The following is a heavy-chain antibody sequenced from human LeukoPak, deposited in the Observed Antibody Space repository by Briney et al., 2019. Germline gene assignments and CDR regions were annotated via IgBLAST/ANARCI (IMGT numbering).Heavy chain of an antibody. D-gene: IGHD2-2*01. V-gene: IGHV4-38-2*02. CDR1: AYSISSGCY. J-gene: IGHJ4*02. CDR3: ARAILEYQHPYYFDY. Sequence: SETLSLTCTVSAYSISSGCYWGWIRQPPGKGLEWIGSIYHSGSTYYNPSLESRVTISVDTSKNQFPLKLSSVTAADTAVYYCARAILEYQHPYYFDYWGQGTLVTVSS. CDR2: IYHSGST.